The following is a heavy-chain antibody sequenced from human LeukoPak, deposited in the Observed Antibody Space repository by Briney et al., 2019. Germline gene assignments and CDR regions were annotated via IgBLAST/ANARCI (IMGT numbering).Heavy chain of an antibody. CDR2: ISAYNGNT. CDR3: ATADPLGYCSSTSCYARPFDY. CDR1: GYTFTSYG. V-gene: IGHV1-18*01. J-gene: IGHJ4*02. Sequence: ASVKVSCKASGYTFTSYGISWVRQAPGQGLEWMGWISAYNGNTIYAQKFQGRVTMTEDASTDTAYMELSSLRSEDTAVYYCATADPLGYCSSTSCYARPFDYWGQGTLVTVSS. D-gene: IGHD2-2*01.